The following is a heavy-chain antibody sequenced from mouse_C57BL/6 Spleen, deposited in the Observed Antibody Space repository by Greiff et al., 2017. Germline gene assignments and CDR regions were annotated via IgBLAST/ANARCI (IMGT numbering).Heavy chain of an antibody. D-gene: IGHD2-14*01. CDR1: GYTFTDYN. V-gene: IGHV1-22*01. CDR3: ERGRVLYYFDY. CDR2: INPNNGGT. Sequence: VQLQQPGPELVKPGASVKMSCKASGYTFTDYNMHWVKQSHGQSLEWIGYINPNNGGTSYNQKFKGKATLTVNKSSSTAYMELRSLTSEDSAVYDCERGRVLYYFDYGGKGTTLTVSS. J-gene: IGHJ2*01.